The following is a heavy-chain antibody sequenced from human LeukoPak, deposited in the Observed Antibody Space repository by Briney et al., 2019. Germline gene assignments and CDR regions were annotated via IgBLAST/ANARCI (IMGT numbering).Heavy chain of an antibody. CDR2: IYTSGST. CDR3: ASLGQTSSSWYGGGFDY. J-gene: IGHJ4*02. V-gene: IGHV4-61*02. Sequence: SQTLSLTCTVSGGSISSGSYYWSWIRQPAGKGLEWIGRIYTSGSTNYNPSLKSRVTISVDTSKNQFSLKLSSVTAADTAVYYCASLGQTSSSWYGGGFDYWGQGTLVTVSS. D-gene: IGHD6-13*01. CDR1: GGSISSGSYY.